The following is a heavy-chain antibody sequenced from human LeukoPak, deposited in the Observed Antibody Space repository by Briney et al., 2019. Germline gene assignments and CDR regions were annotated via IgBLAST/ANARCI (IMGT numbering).Heavy chain of an antibody. Sequence: GGSLRLSCAASGFTFSSYEMNWVRQAPGKGLEWVSYISASGSTINYADSVKGRFTISRDNAKNSLSLQMNSLRAEDTAVYYCANRVPFGYWGQGTLVTVPS. J-gene: IGHJ4*02. CDR2: ISASGSTI. CDR3: ANRVPFGY. CDR1: GFTFSSYE. V-gene: IGHV3-48*03. D-gene: IGHD1-14*01.